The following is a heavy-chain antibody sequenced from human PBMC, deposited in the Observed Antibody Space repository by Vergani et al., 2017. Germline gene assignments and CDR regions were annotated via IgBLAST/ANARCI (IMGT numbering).Heavy chain of an antibody. V-gene: IGHV3-9*01. J-gene: IGHJ4*02. CDR1: GFTFDDYA. D-gene: IGHD3-22*01. Sequence: EVQLVESGGGLVQPGRSLRLSCAASGFTFDDYAMHWVRQAPGKGLEWVSGISWNSGSIGYADSVKGRFTISRDNAKNSLYLQMKSLRAEDTALYYCAKDAYYDSSGYIDYWGQGTLVTVSS. CDR2: ISWNSGSI. CDR3: AKDAYYDSSGYIDY.